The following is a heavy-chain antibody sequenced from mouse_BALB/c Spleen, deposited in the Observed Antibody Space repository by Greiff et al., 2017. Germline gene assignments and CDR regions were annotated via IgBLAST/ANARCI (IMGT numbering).Heavy chain of an antibody. CDR1: GYTFTSYW. CDR2: IDPSDSYT. D-gene: IGHD5-1-1*01. V-gene: IGHV1-69*02. Sequence: QVQLQQPGAELVKPGASVKLSCKASGYTFTSYWMHWVKQRPGQGLEWIGEIDPSDSYTNYNQKFKGKATLTVDKSSSTAYMQLSSLTSEDSAVYYCARGIPPFDYWGLGTTLTVSS. J-gene: IGHJ2*01. CDR3: ARGIPPFDY.